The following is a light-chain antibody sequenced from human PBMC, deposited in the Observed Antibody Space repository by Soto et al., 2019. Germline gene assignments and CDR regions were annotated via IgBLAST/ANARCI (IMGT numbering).Light chain of an antibody. Sequence: NFMLTQPHSVSESPGKTVTISCTRSSGSIASNYVQWYHQRPGSAPTIVMYEDNQRPSGVPDRFSGSIDRSSNSASLTISGLKTEDEGDFYCQSCDSSNWVFGGGTKLTVL. J-gene: IGLJ3*02. V-gene: IGLV6-57*04. CDR1: SGSIASNY. CDR2: EDN. CDR3: QSCDSSNWV.